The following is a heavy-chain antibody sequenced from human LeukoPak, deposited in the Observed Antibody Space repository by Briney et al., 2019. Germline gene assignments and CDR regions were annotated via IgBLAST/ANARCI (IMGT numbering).Heavy chain of an antibody. Sequence: GGSLRLSCAASGFTFSSYAMSWLRQAPGKGLEWVSAISGSGGSTYYAYSVKGRFTISRDNSKNTLYLQMNSLRADDTAVYYCAKIWHEAVYYFDYWGQGTLVTVSS. CDR1: GFTFSSYA. CDR2: ISGSGGST. J-gene: IGHJ4*02. V-gene: IGHV3-23*01. D-gene: IGHD2-8*01. CDR3: AKIWHEAVYYFDY.